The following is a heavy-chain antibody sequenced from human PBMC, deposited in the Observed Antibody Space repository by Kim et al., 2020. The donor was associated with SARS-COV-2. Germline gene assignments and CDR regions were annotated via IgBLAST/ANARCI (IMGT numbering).Heavy chain of an antibody. V-gene: IGHV3-30*18. CDR2: ISYDGSNK. D-gene: IGHD2-2*01. CDR1: GFTFSSYG. CDR3: AKDGNPLIVVVPAATDY. Sequence: GGSLRLSCAASGFTFSSYGMHWVRQAPGKGLEWVAVISYDGSNKYYADSVKGRFTISRDNSKNTLYLQMNSLRAEDTAVYYCAKDGNPLIVVVPAATDYWGQGTLVTVSS. J-gene: IGHJ4*02.